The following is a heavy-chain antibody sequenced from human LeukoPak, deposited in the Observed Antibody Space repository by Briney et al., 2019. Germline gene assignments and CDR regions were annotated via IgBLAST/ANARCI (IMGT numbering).Heavy chain of an antibody. CDR3: AKLTSASGAHGVDV. J-gene: IGHJ6*02. Sequence: GGSLRLSCAASGFTFSSYAMNWVRQAPGKGLEWVSTISGSGGSKHYADSVEGRFTISRDNSKNTVYLQMNSLRAEDTAIYYCAKLTSASGAHGVDVWGQGTTVTVSS. V-gene: IGHV3-23*01. CDR1: GFTFSSYA. CDR2: ISGSGGSK. D-gene: IGHD3-10*01.